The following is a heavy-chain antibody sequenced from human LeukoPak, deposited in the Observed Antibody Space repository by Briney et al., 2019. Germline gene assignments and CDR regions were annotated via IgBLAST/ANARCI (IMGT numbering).Heavy chain of an antibody. D-gene: IGHD4-17*01. J-gene: IGHJ4*02. CDR1: GFTFSSYW. V-gene: IGHV3-7*01. CDR2: IKQDGSQK. Sequence: GRSLRLSCAASGFTFSSYWMSWVRQAPGKGLEWVANIKQDGSQKYYVGSVKGRFIISRDNAKNSLYLQMNSLRVDDTAVYYCAREQYGDHFDNWGQGTLVTVSS. CDR3: AREQYGDHFDN.